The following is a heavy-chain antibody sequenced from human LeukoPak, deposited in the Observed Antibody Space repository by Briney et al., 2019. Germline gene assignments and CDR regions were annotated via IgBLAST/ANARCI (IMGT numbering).Heavy chain of an antibody. V-gene: IGHV3-53*01. CDR1: GFTVDSNY. CDR3: ARGDDSGYYDYFDY. J-gene: IGHJ4*02. Sequence: GGSLRLSCAASGFTVDSNYLSWVRQAPGKGLEWVSTIHTGGNTYYAASVKGRFTISRDFSKNTVFLHMNSLRAEDTAMYYCARGDDSGYYDYFDYWGQGALVTVSS. D-gene: IGHD3-22*01. CDR2: IHTGGNT.